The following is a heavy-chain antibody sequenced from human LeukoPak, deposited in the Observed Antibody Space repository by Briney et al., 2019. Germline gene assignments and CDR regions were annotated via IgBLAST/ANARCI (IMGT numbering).Heavy chain of an antibody. CDR3: ATSTTTNFVFDY. J-gene: IGHJ4*02. Sequence: SETLSLTCTVFGDSISSYYWNWIRQPAGKGLEWIGRIYSSGSTNYNPSLKSRVTMSVDTSKNQFSLKLSSVTAADTAVYYCATSTTTNFVFDYWGQGTLVAVSS. CDR1: GDSISSYY. CDR2: IYSSGST. D-gene: IGHD1-1*01. V-gene: IGHV4-4*07.